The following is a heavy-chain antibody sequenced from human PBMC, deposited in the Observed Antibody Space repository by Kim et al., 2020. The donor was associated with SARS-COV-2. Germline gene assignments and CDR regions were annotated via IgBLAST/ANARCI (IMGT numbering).Heavy chain of an antibody. J-gene: IGHJ4*02. CDR2: INPSGGST. CDR1: GYTFTSYY. D-gene: IGHD2-21*02. CDR3: AAIVVVTSESMDFDY. Sequence: ASVKVSCKASGYTFTSYYMHWVRQAPGQGLEWMGIINPSGGSTSYAQKFQGRVTMTRDTSTSTVYMELSSLRSEDTAVYYCAAIVVVTSESMDFDYWGQGTLVTVSS. V-gene: IGHV1-46*01.